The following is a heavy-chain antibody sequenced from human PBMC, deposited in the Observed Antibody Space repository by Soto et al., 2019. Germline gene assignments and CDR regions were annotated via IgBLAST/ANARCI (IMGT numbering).Heavy chain of an antibody. V-gene: IGHV5-51*01. Sequence: ESLKISCRTSGYRFTSYWIAWVRQMPGKGLEWMGIIFPSDSDTRYSPSFQGQVTISADRSTSTVFLQWASPKASDTAVYFCARKDKSGYFNWFDPWGQGTLVTVSS. CDR2: IFPSDSDT. J-gene: IGHJ5*02. CDR1: GYRFTSYW. CDR3: ARKDKSGYFNWFDP. D-gene: IGHD3-22*01.